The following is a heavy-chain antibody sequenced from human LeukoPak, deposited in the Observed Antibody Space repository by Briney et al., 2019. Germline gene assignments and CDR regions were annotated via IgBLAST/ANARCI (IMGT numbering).Heavy chain of an antibody. D-gene: IGHD3-10*01. J-gene: IGHJ4*02. CDR3: ARVSFGARDHFDY. CDR1: GFTFSSYS. Sequence: GGSLRLSCAASGFTFSSYSMNWVRQAPGKGLEWVSSISSSSSYIYYADSVKGRFTISRDNAKNSLYLQMNSLRAEDTAVYYCARVSFGARDHFDYWGQGTLVTVSS. V-gene: IGHV3-21*01. CDR2: ISSSSSYI.